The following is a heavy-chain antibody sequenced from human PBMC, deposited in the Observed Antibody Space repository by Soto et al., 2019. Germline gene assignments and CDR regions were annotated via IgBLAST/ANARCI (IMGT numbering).Heavy chain of an antibody. CDR3: ARYRISGSWSKLDY. D-gene: IGHD6-13*01. CDR2: IYYSGST. J-gene: IGHJ4*02. V-gene: IGHV4-30-4*01. CDR1: GGSISSGDYY. Sequence: SETLSLTCTVSGGSISSGDYYWSWIRQPPGKGLEWIGYIYYSGSTYYNPSLKSRVTVWFDTSKNQFSLRLTSVTAADTAVYYCARYRISGSWSKLDYWGQGTRVTVSS.